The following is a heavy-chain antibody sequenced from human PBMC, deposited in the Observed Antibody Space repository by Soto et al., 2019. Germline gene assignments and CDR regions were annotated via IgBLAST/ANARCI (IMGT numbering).Heavy chain of an antibody. J-gene: IGHJ5*01. Sequence: EVQLVESGGGLVQPGGSLRLSCAASGFTFSSYSMNWVRQAPGKGLEWVSYISSSSSTIYYADSVKGRFTISRDNAKNSLYLHMNSLRAEDTAVYYCARANYYGSPGDFDSWGQGTLVTVSS. D-gene: IGHD3-10*01. CDR3: ARANYYGSPGDFDS. CDR1: GFTFSSYS. CDR2: ISSSSSTI. V-gene: IGHV3-48*01.